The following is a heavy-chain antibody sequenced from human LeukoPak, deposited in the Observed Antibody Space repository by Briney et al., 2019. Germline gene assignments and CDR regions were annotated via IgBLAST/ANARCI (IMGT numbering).Heavy chain of an antibody. V-gene: IGHV4-4*02. CDR3: ARYKRSTEHSNYYNYYMDL. Sequence: NSSETLSLTCGVSGGSIISLTWWTWVRQPPGKGLEWIGEIYYGGSTNYNPSLKSRVTMSVDRSKNQFSLKLNSVTAADTAVYYCARYKRSTEHSNYYNYYMDLWGEGTTVTVSS. CDR2: IYYGGST. J-gene: IGHJ6*03. CDR1: GGSIISLTW. D-gene: IGHD5/OR15-5a*01.